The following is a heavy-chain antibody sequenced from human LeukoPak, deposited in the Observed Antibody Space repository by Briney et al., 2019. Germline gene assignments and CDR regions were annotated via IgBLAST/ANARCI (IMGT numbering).Heavy chain of an antibody. CDR3: ARVGEITMIARDPGLYFDL. Sequence: SVKVSCKASGGTFSSYAISWVRQAPGQGLEWMGRIIPILGIANYAQKFQGRVTITADKSTSTAYMELSSLRSEDTAVYYCARVGEITMIARDPGLYFDLWGRGTLVTVSS. V-gene: IGHV1-69*04. CDR2: IIPILGIA. CDR1: GGTFSSYA. D-gene: IGHD3-22*01. J-gene: IGHJ2*01.